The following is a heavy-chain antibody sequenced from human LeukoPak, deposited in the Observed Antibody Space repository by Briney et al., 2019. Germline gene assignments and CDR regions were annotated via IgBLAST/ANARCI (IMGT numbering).Heavy chain of an antibody. CDR2: ITGSGGNT. CDR3: AKSKFATSAYDGSLDS. J-gene: IGHJ4*02. Sequence: GGSLRLSCAGSGFTFSSSPMSWVRQAPGQGLEWVSGITGSGGNTYYADSVKGRLTISRDSPKNTLYLELNSLRAEDTAVYYCAKSKFATSAYDGSLDSWGQGTLVTVSS. V-gene: IGHV3-23*01. D-gene: IGHD5-12*01. CDR1: GFTFSSSP.